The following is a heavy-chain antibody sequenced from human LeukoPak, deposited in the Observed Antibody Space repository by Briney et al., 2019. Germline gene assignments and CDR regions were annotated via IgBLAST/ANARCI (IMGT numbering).Heavy chain of an antibody. CDR2: ISYDGSNK. J-gene: IGHJ4*02. CDR3: ARSVDTAMVGYFDY. V-gene: IGHV3-30-3*01. D-gene: IGHD5-18*01. Sequence: GGSLRLSCAASGFTFSSYAMHWVRQAPGKGLEWVAVISYDGSNKYYADSVKGRFTISRDNSKNTLYLQMNSLRAEDTAVYYCARSVDTAMVGYFDYWGQGTLVTVSS. CDR1: GFTFSSYA.